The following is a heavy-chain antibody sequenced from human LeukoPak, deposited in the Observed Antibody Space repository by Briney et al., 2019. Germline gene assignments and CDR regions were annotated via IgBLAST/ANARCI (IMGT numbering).Heavy chain of an antibody. CDR1: GVSINSDSFS. J-gene: IGHJ3*02. CDR3: ARPSSGSFLYALDI. CDR2: IYYTGTT. V-gene: IGHV4-39*07. Sequence: PSETLSLTCTVSGVSINSDSFSWGWIRQPPGRGLEWIGNIYYTGTTYYNPSLKSRVTISVAPSKNQCSLDLRSATAPATTVYYCARPSSGSFLYALDIWGQGNMVTVSS. D-gene: IGHD3-10*01.